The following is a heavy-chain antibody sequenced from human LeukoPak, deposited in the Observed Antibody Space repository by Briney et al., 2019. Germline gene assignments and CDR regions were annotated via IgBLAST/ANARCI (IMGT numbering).Heavy chain of an antibody. CDR1: GYTFTSYY. Sequence: ASVKVSCKASGYTFTSYYMHWVRQAPGQGLEWMGIINPSGGSTSYAQKFQGRVTMTEDTSTDTAYMELSSLRSEDTAVYYCATLSGVTTVFFDYWGQGTLVTVSS. CDR2: INPSGGST. V-gene: IGHV1-46*01. CDR3: ATLSGVTTVFFDY. J-gene: IGHJ4*02. D-gene: IGHD4-17*01.